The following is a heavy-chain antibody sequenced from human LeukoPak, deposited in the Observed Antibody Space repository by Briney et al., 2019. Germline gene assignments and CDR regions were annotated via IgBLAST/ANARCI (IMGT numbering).Heavy chain of an antibody. V-gene: IGHV3-23*01. Sequence: GGSLRLSCAASGFNFSNYAMSWVRQAPGKGLEWVSAISGSGGSTYYADSVKGRFTISRDNSKNTLYLQMNSLRAEDTAVYYCAKVLHSGYSRDAFDIWGQGTMVTVSS. CDR3: AKVLHSGYSRDAFDI. J-gene: IGHJ3*02. D-gene: IGHD3-22*01. CDR1: GFNFSNYA. CDR2: ISGSGGST.